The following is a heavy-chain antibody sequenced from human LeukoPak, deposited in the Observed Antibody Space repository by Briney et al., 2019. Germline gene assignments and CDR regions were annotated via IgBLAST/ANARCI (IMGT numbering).Heavy chain of an antibody. V-gene: IGHV3-33*01. CDR1: GFTFSSYG. CDR2: IWYDGSNK. D-gene: IGHD3-22*01. J-gene: IGHJ4*02. CDR3: ARDLYDSSGYYSPTPDY. Sequence: GRSLRLPCAASGFTFSSYGMHWVRQAPGKGLEWVAVIWYDGSNKYYADSVKGRFTISRDNSKNTLYLQMNSLRAEDTAVYYCARDLYDSSGYYSPTPDYWGQGTLVTVSS.